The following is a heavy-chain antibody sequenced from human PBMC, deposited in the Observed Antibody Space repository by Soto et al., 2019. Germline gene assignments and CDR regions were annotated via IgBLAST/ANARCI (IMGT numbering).Heavy chain of an antibody. CDR1: GFSLSTSGVG. J-gene: IGHJ6*02. Sequence: QITLKESGPTLVKPTQTLTLTCTFSGFSLSTSGVGVGWIRQPPGKALEWLALIYWDDDKHYSPSLKSRLTITKDTSKIQVVLTMTNMDPVDTATYYCAHEVVVPAANGFRTVWGQVTTVTVSS. CDR3: AHEVVVPAANGFRTV. D-gene: IGHD2-2*01. V-gene: IGHV2-5*02. CDR2: IYWDDDK.